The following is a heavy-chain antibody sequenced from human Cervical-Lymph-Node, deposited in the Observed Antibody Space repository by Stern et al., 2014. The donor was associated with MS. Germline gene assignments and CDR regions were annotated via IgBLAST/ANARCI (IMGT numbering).Heavy chain of an antibody. J-gene: IGHJ4*02. CDR3: AIATWARGVGSSAPAIVPFDY. CDR1: GGSIRSSSYY. V-gene: IGHV4-39*01. CDR2: MYYSGSP. D-gene: IGHD2-15*01. Sequence: QVQLQESGPGLVKPSETLFLTCTVSGGSIRSSSYYWGWIRQPPGKGLEWIGSMYYSGSPFYNPSSKSRVPISVDTSKTQFSVKLLFVTAADTAVYYCAIATWARGVGSSAPAIVPFDYWGQGTLITVSS.